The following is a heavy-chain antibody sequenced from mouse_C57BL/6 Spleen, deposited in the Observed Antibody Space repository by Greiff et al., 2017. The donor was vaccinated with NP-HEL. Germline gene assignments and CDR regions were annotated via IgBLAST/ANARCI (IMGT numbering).Heavy chain of an antibody. CDR1: GFTFSDYG. D-gene: IGHD2-3*01. J-gene: IGHJ1*03. V-gene: IGHV5-17*01. CDR3: ARRGDLDGYSYYWYFDV. Sequence: EVKLMESGGGLVKPGGSLKLSCAASGFTFSDYGMHWVRQAPEKGLEWVAYISSGSSTIYYADTVKGRFTISRDNAKNTLFLQMTSLRAEDTAMYYCARRGDLDGYSYYWYFDVWGTGTTVTVSS. CDR2: ISSGSSTI.